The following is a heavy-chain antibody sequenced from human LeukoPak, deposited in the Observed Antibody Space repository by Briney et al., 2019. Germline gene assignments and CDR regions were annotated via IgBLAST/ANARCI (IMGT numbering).Heavy chain of an antibody. J-gene: IGHJ4*02. Sequence: GGSLRISCSASGFTFSSYAMHWVRQAPGKGLEYVSDISSNGGSTYYADSVKGRFTISRDNSKNTLYLQMSSLRAEDTAVYYCVKRLRGYSGYDSTYFDYWGQGTLVTVSS. CDR3: VKRLRGYSGYDSTYFDY. CDR1: GFTFSSYA. D-gene: IGHD5-12*01. CDR2: ISSNGGST. V-gene: IGHV3-64D*06.